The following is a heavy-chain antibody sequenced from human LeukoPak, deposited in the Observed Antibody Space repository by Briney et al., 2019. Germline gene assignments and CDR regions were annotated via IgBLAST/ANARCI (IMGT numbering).Heavy chain of an antibody. CDR2: ISAYNGNT. J-gene: IGHJ4*02. Sequence: ASVKVSCKASGYTFTSYGISWVRQAPGQGLEWMGGISAYNGNTNYAQTLQGRVTMTTDTSTSTAYMELRSLRSDDTAVYYCARQGGYCSGGSCYSTGPARFDYWGQGTLVTVSS. CDR1: GYTFTSYG. V-gene: IGHV1-18*01. D-gene: IGHD2-15*01. CDR3: ARQGGYCSGGSCYSTGPARFDY.